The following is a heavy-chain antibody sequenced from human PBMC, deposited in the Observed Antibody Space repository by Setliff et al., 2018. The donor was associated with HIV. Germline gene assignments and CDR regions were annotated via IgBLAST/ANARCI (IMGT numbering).Heavy chain of an antibody. D-gene: IGHD2-8*01. CDR2: IYHGGTT. CDR1: GGPIGSNNYY. CDR3: ASQTMAHYYYYMDV. Sequence: SETLSLTCSVSGGPIGSNNYYWGWIRQAPGKGLEWIGSIYHGGTTFYNPSLKSRVTISVDKSNNHLSLKLDSVTAADTAVYHCASQTMAHYYYYMDVWGKGTTVTVSS. J-gene: IGHJ6*03. V-gene: IGHV4-39*02.